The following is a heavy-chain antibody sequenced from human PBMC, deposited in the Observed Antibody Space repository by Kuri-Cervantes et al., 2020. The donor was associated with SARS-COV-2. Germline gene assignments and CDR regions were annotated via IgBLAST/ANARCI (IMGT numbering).Heavy chain of an antibody. V-gene: IGHV3-21*01. CDR2: ISSSSSYI. J-gene: IGHJ5*02. CDR1: GFTFSSYS. D-gene: IGHD3-22*01. Sequence: GESLKISCAASGFTFSSYSMNWVRQAPGKGLEWVSSISSSSSYIYYADPVKGRFTISRDNAKNSLYLQRNSLRAEDTAVYYCARDYFEEDSSGYYYVEFWFDPWGQGTLVTVSS. CDR3: ARDYFEEDSSGYYYVEFWFDP.